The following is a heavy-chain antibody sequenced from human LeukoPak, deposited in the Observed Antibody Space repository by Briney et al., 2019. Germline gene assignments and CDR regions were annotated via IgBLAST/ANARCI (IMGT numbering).Heavy chain of an antibody. D-gene: IGHD3-16*01. CDR3: ATFLFGSERYYFDY. Sequence: ASVKVSCKVSGYTLTELSMHWVRQAPGKGLEWMGGFDPEDGETIYAQKFQGRVTMTEDTSTDTAYIELSSLRSEDTAVYYCATFLFGSERYYFDYWGQGTLVTVSS. J-gene: IGHJ4*02. CDR1: GYTLTELS. CDR2: FDPEDGET. V-gene: IGHV1-24*01.